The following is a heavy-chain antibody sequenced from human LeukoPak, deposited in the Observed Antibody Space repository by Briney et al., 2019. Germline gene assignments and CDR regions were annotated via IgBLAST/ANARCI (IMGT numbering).Heavy chain of an antibody. Sequence: GGSLRLSCAASGFTFRSCAMSWARQAPGEGPESVSTICFGGATTYYADSVKGRFTISRANSKNTLYLQMKSMRAEDTAIYYCAKSSYSSNWNYFDYWGQGTLVTVSS. CDR3: AKSSYSSNWNYFDY. CDR1: GFTFRSCA. CDR2: ICFGGATT. J-gene: IGHJ4*02. V-gene: IGHV3-23*01. D-gene: IGHD6-13*01.